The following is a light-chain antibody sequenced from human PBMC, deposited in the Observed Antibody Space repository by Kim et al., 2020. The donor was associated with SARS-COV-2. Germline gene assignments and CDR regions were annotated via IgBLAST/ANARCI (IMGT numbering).Light chain of an antibody. CDR2: DVT. CDR1: SSDVGGYKY. V-gene: IGLV2-11*03. CDR3: CSYAGSYAPWV. J-gene: IGLJ3*02. Sequence: SVTISCTGTSSDVGGYKYVSWYQQQPGKAPDLMIYDVTKRPSGVPDRFSGSKSGNTASLTISGLQAEDEADYYCCSYAGSYAPWVFGGGTQLTVL.